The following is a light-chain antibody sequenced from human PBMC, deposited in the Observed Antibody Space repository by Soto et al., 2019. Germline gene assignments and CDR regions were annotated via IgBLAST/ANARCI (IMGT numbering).Light chain of an antibody. CDR3: QQLNSYPFT. Sequence: DIQLTQSPSFLSASVGDRVTITCRASQGIANYLAWYQQKPGKAPKLLIYAASTLQSGVPSRFRGSVSGTELTLTISSLQPEDFATYYCQQLNSYPFTFGPGTKVDIK. V-gene: IGKV1-9*01. J-gene: IGKJ3*01. CDR2: AAS. CDR1: QGIANY.